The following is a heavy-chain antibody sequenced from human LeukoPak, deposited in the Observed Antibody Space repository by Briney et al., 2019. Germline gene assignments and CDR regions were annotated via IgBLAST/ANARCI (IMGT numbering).Heavy chain of an antibody. CDR3: ARVIFGVVMLYYYYGMDV. V-gene: IGHV4-34*01. Sequence: ASETLSLTCAVYGGSFSGYYWSWIRQPPGKGLEWIGEINHSGSTNYNPSLKSRVTISVDTSKNQFSLKLSSVTAADTAVYYCARVIFGVVMLYYYYGMDVWGQGTTVTVSS. CDR2: INHSGST. J-gene: IGHJ6*02. CDR1: GGSFSGYY. D-gene: IGHD3-3*01.